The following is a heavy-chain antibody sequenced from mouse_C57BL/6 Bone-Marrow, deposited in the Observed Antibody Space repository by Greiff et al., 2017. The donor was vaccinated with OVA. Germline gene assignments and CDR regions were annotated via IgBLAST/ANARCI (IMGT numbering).Heavy chain of an antibody. CDR1: GYTFTSYW. J-gene: IGHJ2*01. Sequence: VQLQQSGAELAKPGASVKLSCKASGYTFTSYWMHWVKQRPGQGLEWIGYINPSSGYTKYNQKFKDKATLTADKSSSTAYMQLSSLTYEDSAVYYGAKGMITTARVDYWGQGTTLTISS. D-gene: IGHD2-4*01. CDR3: AKGMITTARVDY. V-gene: IGHV1-7*01. CDR2: INPSSGYT.